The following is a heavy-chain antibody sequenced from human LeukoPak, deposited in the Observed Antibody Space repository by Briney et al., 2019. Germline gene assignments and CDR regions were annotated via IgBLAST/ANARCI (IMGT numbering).Heavy chain of an antibody. CDR2: IDGHSGII. J-gene: IGHJ3*02. CDR3: ARTYDFGRGPPGDAFDN. V-gene: IGHV3-48*01. Sequence: GGSLRLSCAASGFTFTMFGMNWVRQAPGKGPECVSYIDGHSGIIYYADSVQGRFTISRDNAKDSVFLQMNGLRVDDTAVYYCARTYDFGRGPPGDAFDNWGPGTLVTVPS. D-gene: IGHD3-3*01. CDR1: GFTFTMFG.